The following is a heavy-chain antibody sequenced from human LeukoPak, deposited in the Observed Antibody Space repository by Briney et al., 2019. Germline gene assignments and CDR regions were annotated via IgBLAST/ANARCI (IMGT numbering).Heavy chain of an antibody. CDR2: IHYSGTT. CDR3: ARDKRGSYADY. CDR1: GGSMSEYY. J-gene: IGHJ4*02. V-gene: IGHV4-59*01. D-gene: IGHD3-16*01. Sequence: SETLSLTCTVSGGSMSEYYWGWIRQSPGKGLEWIGYIHYSGTTSYNPSLKGRVTISLDTSTNQFSLKLSSVTAAGTAIYYCARDKRGSYADYWGQGTLVTVSS.